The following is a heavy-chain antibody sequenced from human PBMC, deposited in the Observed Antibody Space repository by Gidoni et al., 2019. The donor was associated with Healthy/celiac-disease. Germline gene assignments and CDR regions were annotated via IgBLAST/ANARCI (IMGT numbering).Heavy chain of an antibody. CDR3: ARAFYYYDSSGYYLGEYYFDY. CDR2: IKAGNGNT. CDR1: GYTFTSYA. V-gene: IGHV1-3*01. Sequence: QVQLVQSGAEVKKPGASVKVSCKASGYTFTSYAMHWVRQAPGQRLEWMGWIKAGNGNTKYSQKFQGRVTITRDTSASTAYMELSSLRSEDTAVYYCARAFYYYDSSGYYLGEYYFDYWGQGTLVTVSS. J-gene: IGHJ4*02. D-gene: IGHD3-22*01.